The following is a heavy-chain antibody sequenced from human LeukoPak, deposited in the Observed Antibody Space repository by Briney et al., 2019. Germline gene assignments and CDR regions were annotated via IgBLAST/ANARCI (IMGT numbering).Heavy chain of an antibody. V-gene: IGHV1-18*01. CDR1: DYTFTSYG. J-gene: IGHJ4*02. D-gene: IGHD2-2*01. Sequence: GASVKVSCKASDYTFTSYGISWVRQAPGQGLEWMGWISAYNGNTNYAQKLQGRVTMTTDTSTSTAYMELRSLRSDDTAVYYCARVYCSSTSCYGLYYFDYWGQGTLVTVSS. CDR3: ARVYCSSTSCYGLYYFDY. CDR2: ISAYNGNT.